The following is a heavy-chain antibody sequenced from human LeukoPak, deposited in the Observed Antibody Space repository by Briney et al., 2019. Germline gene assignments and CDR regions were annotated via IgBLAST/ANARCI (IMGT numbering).Heavy chain of an antibody. CDR1: GFTFSSYE. V-gene: IGHV3-48*03. CDR3: ARGGYCSSSICYSLNAFDI. J-gene: IGHJ3*02. CDR2: ISSSGTTI. Sequence: TGGSLRLSCAASGFTFSSYEMNWVRQAPGKGLEWVSYISSSGTTIYYADSVKGRFTISRDNAKNSLYLQMNSLRAEDTAVYYCARGGYCSSSICYSLNAFDIWGQGTMFTVSS. D-gene: IGHD2-2*01.